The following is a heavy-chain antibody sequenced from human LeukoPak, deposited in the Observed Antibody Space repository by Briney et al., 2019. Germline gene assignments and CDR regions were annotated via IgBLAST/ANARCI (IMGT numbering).Heavy chain of an antibody. V-gene: IGHV4-59*08. Sequence: SETLSLTCAVSGGSITNYYWSYIRQPPGKGLEWIGYIYSSGSTNYNPSLKSRVTISVDTSKNQFSLKLSSVTAADTAVYYCARHRWYSTDAFDIWGQGTMVTVSS. CDR2: IYSSGST. D-gene: IGHD1-14*01. CDR1: GGSITNYY. CDR3: ARHRWYSTDAFDI. J-gene: IGHJ3*02.